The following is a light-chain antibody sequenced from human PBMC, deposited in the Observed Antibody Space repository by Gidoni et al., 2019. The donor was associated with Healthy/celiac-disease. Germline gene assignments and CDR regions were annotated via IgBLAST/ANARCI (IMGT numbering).Light chain of an antibody. CDR2: AAS. CDR3: QQSYSTLFT. CDR1: KSINSY. Sequence: DIQMPQSPSSLSASVGDRVTSSFRASKSINSYLNWYQQKPGKSPKLLIYAASSLQSGVPSRFSGSGSGTDFTLTISSLQPEDFATYYCQQSYSTLFTFGPGTKVEIK. J-gene: IGKJ3*01. V-gene: IGKV1-39*01.